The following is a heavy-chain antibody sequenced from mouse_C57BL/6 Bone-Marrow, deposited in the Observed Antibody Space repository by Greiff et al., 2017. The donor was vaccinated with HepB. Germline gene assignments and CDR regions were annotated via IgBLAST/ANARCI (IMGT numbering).Heavy chain of an antibody. Sequence: EVKLQESGGGLVKPGGSLKLSCAASGFTFSSYAMSWVRQTPEKRLEWVATISDGGSYTYYPDNVKGRFTISRDNAKNNLYLQMSHLKSEDTAMYYCARDRGWLRDFDYWGQGTTLTVSS. J-gene: IGHJ2*01. CDR1: GFTFSSYA. D-gene: IGHD2-2*01. CDR3: ARDRGWLRDFDY. V-gene: IGHV5-4*01. CDR2: ISDGGSYT.